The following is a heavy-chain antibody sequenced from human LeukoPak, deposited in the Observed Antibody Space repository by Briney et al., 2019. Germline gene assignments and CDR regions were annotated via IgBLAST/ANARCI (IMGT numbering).Heavy chain of an antibody. CDR3: ARAPRIAAAGYYYYGMDV. Sequence: GGSLRLSCAASGFTFSSYSMNWVRQAPGKGLEWVSYIGSSSSTIYYADSVKGRFTISRDNAKNSLHLQMNSLRAEDTAVYYCARAPRIAAAGYYYYGMDVWGQGTTVTVSS. D-gene: IGHD6-13*01. CDR2: IGSSSSTI. V-gene: IGHV3-48*01. J-gene: IGHJ6*02. CDR1: GFTFSSYS.